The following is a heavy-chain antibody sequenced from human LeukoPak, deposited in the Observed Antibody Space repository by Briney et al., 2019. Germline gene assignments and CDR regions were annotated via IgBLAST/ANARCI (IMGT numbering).Heavy chain of an antibody. CDR2: IYYGGST. D-gene: IGHD3-10*01. J-gene: IGHJ4*02. CDR1: GGSISSYY. V-gene: IGHV4-59*01. Sequence: SETLSLTCTVSGGSISSYYWSWIRQPPGKGLEWIGYIYYGGSTNYNPSLKSRVTISVDTSKNQFSLKLSSVTAADTAVYYCARTLVFDYWGQGTLVTVSS. CDR3: ARTLVFDY.